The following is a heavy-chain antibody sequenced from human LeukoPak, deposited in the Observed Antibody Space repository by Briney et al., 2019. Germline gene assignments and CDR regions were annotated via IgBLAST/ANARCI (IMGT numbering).Heavy chain of an antibody. CDR3: ARCRYYYDSSGYYYPDY. Sequence: SVKVSCKASGGTFSSYAINWVRQAPGQGLEWMGGIIPIFGTANYAQKFQGRVTITADESTSTAYMELCSLRSEDTAVYYCARCRYYYDSSGYYYPDYWGQGTLVTVSS. J-gene: IGHJ4*02. V-gene: IGHV1-69*13. CDR2: IIPIFGTA. CDR1: GGTFSSYA. D-gene: IGHD3-22*01.